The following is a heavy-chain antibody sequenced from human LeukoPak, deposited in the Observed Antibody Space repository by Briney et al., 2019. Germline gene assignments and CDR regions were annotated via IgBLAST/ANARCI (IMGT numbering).Heavy chain of an antibody. CDR1: GYTFTSYD. D-gene: IGHD6-19*01. Sequence: ASVKVSCKASGYTFTSYDINWVRQDPGQRLEWMGWINAGNGNTKYSQKFQGRVTITRDTSASTAYMELSSLRSEDTAVYYCARADRSGWSYYYYGMDVWGQGTTVTVSS. CDR3: ARADRSGWSYYYYGMDV. CDR2: INAGNGNT. V-gene: IGHV1-3*01. J-gene: IGHJ6*02.